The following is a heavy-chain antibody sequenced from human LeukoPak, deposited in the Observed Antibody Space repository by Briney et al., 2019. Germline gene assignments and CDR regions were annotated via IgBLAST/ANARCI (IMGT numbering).Heavy chain of an antibody. CDR1: GFTFSSYW. CDR2: INSDGSST. CDR3: ARQSGGILRAFDI. J-gene: IGHJ3*02. V-gene: IGHV3-74*01. Sequence: GGSLRLSCAASGFTFSSYWMHWVRQAPGKGLVWVSRINSDGSSTTYADSVKGRFTISRDNAKNTVYLQMNSLRAEDTAVYYCARQSGGILRAFDIWGQGTMVAVSS. D-gene: IGHD3-16*01.